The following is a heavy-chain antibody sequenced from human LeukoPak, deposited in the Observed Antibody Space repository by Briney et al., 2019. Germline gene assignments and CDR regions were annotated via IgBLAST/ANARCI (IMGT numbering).Heavy chain of an antibody. CDR1: GYTFTSYA. Sequence: ASVKVSCKASGYTFTSYAMHWVRQAPGKRLEWMGWINAGNGDTKYSQKFQGRVTITRDTSASTAYMELSSLRSEDTAVYYCARDRDRFTIFGAPIARFYYDMDVWGQGTTVTVSS. V-gene: IGHV1-3*01. J-gene: IGHJ6*02. CDR2: INAGNGDT. D-gene: IGHD3-3*01. CDR3: ARDRDRFTIFGAPIARFYYDMDV.